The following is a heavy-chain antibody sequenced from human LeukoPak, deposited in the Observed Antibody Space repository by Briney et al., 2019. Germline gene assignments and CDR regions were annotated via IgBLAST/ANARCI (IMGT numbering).Heavy chain of an antibody. D-gene: IGHD6-19*01. CDR3: ARHLGRAGIAVANYFDY. CDR1: GGSVSNHY. Sequence: SETLSLTCTVSGGSVSNHYWTWIRQPAGKGLEWIGRIYSSGSTNYHPSLKSRVTMSVDTSKNQFSLKLSSVTAADTAVYYCARHLGRAGIAVANYFDYWGQGTLVTVSS. CDR2: IYSSGST. V-gene: IGHV4-4*07. J-gene: IGHJ4*02.